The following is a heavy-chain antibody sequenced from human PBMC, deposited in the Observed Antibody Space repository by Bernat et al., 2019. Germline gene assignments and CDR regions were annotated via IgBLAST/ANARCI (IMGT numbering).Heavy chain of an antibody. J-gene: IGHJ4*02. Sequence: QVQLVESGGGVVQPGRSLRLSCAASGFNFRNYGMHWVRQAPGKGLEWVAVIWYDGSNKYYADSVEGRFTISKDNSRNTLYLQMDSLRAEDTAVYYCATAVPYYFAHWGQGTLVTVSS. CDR3: ATAVPYYFAH. V-gene: IGHV3-33*01. CDR1: GFNFRNYG. CDR2: IWYDGSNK.